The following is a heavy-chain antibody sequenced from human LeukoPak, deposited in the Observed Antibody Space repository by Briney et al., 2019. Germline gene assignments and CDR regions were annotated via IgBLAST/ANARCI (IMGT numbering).Heavy chain of an antibody. CDR1: GGSISGYY. V-gene: IGHV4-59*01. Sequence: SETLSLTCTVSGGSISGYYWIWLRQPPGKGLEGVGYIHYSGNTNYNPSLKSRVTISVDTSKNQFSLRLTSVTAADTAVYYCARGESYCGGDCYHYWGQGTLVTVSS. CDR3: ARGESYCGGDCYHY. CDR2: IHYSGNT. D-gene: IGHD2-21*01. J-gene: IGHJ4*02.